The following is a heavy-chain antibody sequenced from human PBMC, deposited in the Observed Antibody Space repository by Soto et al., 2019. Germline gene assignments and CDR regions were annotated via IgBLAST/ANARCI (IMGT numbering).Heavy chain of an antibody. CDR1: GFTFSSYG. CDR3: AKAINWGSIKNYYGMDV. J-gene: IGHJ6*02. D-gene: IGHD7-27*01. V-gene: IGHV3-30*18. Sequence: QVRLVESGGGVVQPGRSLRLSCAASGFTFSSYGIHWVRQAPGKGLEWVGFISNDGSNKYYADFVKGRFTMSRDNPKNTLYLQMDSLRPEDTAVFYCAKAINWGSIKNYYGMDVWGQGTTVTVSS. CDR2: ISNDGSNK.